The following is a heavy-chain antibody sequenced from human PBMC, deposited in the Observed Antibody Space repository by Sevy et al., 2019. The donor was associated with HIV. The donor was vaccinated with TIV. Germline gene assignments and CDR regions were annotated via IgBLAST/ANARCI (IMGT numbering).Heavy chain of an antibody. J-gene: IGHJ4*02. D-gene: IGHD6-19*01. Sequence: GGSLRLSCAISGFTVNDKYIIWVRQTPGKGLEWVSVIFSSGSTYYADSAKGRFTISRDNSKNTVYIQMNSLRAEDTAVYYCVMLFWSYRSGWSYFDYWGQGPLVTISS. CDR3: VMLFWSYRSGWSYFDY. CDR2: IFSSGST. V-gene: IGHV3-66*02. CDR1: GFTVNDKY.